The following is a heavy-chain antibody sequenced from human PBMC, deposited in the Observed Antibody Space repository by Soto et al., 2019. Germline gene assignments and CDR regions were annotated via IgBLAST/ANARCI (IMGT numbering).Heavy chain of an antibody. CDR2: INAGNGNT. V-gene: IGHV1-3*01. D-gene: IGHD3-10*01. Sequence: ASVKVSCKASGYTFTSYAMHWVRQAPGQRLEWMGWINAGNGNTKYSQKFQGRVTITRDTSASTAYMELSSLRSEDTAVCYCARVSAAAGDAFDIWGQGTMVTVSS. CDR3: ARVSAAAGDAFDI. J-gene: IGHJ3*02. CDR1: GYTFTSYA.